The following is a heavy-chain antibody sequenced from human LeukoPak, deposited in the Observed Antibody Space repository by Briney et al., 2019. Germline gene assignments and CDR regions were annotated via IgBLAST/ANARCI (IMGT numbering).Heavy chain of an antibody. Sequence: GGSLRLSCAASGFTFSSYGMHWVRQAPGKGLEWVAVIWYDGSNKYYADSVKGRLTISRDNSKNTLYLQMNSLRAEDTAVYYCAREVWSSGSYYVPFDYWGQGTLVTVSS. V-gene: IGHV3-33*01. CDR3: AREVWSSGSYYVPFDY. J-gene: IGHJ4*02. CDR2: IWYDGSNK. CDR1: GFTFSSYG. D-gene: IGHD1-26*01.